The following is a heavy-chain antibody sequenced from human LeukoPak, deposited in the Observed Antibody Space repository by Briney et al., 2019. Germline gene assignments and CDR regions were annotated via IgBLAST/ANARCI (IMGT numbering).Heavy chain of an antibody. V-gene: IGHV1-18*01. J-gene: IGHJ5*02. CDR1: GYTFTSYG. CDR2: ISAYNGNT. D-gene: IGHD2-2*01. Sequence: ASVKVSCKASGYTFTSYGIRWVRQAPGQGLEWMGWISAYNGNTNYAQKLQGRVTMTTDTSTSTAYMELRSLRSDDTAVYYCARWSLGYCSSTSCQKEWFDPWGQGTLVTVSS. CDR3: ARWSLGYCSSTSCQKEWFDP.